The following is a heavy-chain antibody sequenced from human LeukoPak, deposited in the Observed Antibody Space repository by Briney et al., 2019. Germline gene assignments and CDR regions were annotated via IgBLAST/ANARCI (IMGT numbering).Heavy chain of an antibody. CDR3: ARGPVAGRLYYLDY. J-gene: IGHJ4*02. CDR2: INHSGST. CDR1: GGSFSGYY. D-gene: IGHD2-15*01. Sequence: SETLSLTCAVYGGSFSGYYWSWIRQPPGKGLEWIGEINHSGSTNYNPSLKSRVTISVDTAKNQFALKLSSVTAADTAVYYCARGPVAGRLYYLDYWGQGTLVTVSS. V-gene: IGHV4-34*01.